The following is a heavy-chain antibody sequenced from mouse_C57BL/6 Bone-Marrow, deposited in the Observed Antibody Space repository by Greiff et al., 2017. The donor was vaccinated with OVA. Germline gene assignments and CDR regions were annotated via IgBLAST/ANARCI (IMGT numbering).Heavy chain of an antibody. V-gene: IGHV5-6*01. Sequence: EVKLVESGGDLVKPGGSLKLSCAASGFTFSSYGMSWVRQTPDKRLEWVATISSGGSYTYYPDSVKGRFTISRDNAKNTLDLQMSSLKSEDTAMYYCARHGSSYFAYWGQGTLVTVSA. CDR1: GFTFSSYG. CDR3: ARHGSSYFAY. J-gene: IGHJ3*01. D-gene: IGHD1-1*01. CDR2: ISSGGSYT.